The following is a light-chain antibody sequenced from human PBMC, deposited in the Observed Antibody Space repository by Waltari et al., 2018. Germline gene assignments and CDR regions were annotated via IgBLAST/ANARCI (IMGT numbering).Light chain of an antibody. J-gene: IGLJ3*02. CDR3: ATWDDSLSGRM. CDR2: RND. V-gene: IGLV1-47*01. CDR1: SSNTGTNY. Sequence: QSVLTQPPSASGTPGQRVTTSSSGGSSNTGTNYVYWYQQPPGTAPNLLIYRNDQRPSGVPDRFSGSKSGTSASLAISGLRSEDEADYYCATWDDSLSGRMFGGGTKLTVL.